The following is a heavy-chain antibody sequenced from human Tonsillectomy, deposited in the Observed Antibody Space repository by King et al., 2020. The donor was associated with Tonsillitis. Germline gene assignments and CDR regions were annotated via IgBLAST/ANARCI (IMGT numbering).Heavy chain of an antibody. Sequence: VQLVESGGGLVQPGGSLRLSCAASGFTFSSYWMHWVRQAPGKGLGWVSRINSDGSRTRYADSVKGRFTIARDNAKNTRDLTMNSLRAEDTAVYYCARDYCGGDCYSFDGFDYWGQGTLVTVSS. V-gene: IGHV3-74*01. J-gene: IGHJ4*02. CDR2: INSDGSRT. D-gene: IGHD2-21*02. CDR3: ARDYCGGDCYSFDGFDY. CDR1: GFTFSSYW.